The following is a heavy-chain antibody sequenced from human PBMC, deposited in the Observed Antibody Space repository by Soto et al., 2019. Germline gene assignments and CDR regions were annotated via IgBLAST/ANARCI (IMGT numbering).Heavy chain of an antibody. CDR1: GGSISSYY. D-gene: IGHD4-17*01. Sequence: SETLSLTCTVSGGSISSYYWSWIRQPPGKGLEWIGYIYYSGSTNYNPSLKSRVTISVDTSKNQFSLKLSSVTAADTAVYYCAKTLRGPYYYYMDVWGKGTTVTVSS. J-gene: IGHJ6*03. CDR2: IYYSGST. CDR3: AKTLRGPYYYYMDV. V-gene: IGHV4-59*08.